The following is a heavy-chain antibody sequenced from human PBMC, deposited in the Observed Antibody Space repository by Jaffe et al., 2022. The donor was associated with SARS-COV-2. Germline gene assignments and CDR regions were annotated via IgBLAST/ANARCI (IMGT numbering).Heavy chain of an antibody. CDR2: IYYSGTT. V-gene: IGHV4-31*03. CDR3: ARSLRGYSGYSDY. D-gene: IGHD5-12*01. J-gene: IGHJ4*02. CDR1: GGSISGGDYY. Sequence: QVQLQESGPGLVKPSQTLSLTCTVSGGSISGGDYYWSWIRQHPAKGLEWIGYIYYSGTTYYNPSLKSRVTISVDTSKNQFSLNLSSVTAADTAVYYCARSLRGYSGYSDYWGQGTLVPVSS.